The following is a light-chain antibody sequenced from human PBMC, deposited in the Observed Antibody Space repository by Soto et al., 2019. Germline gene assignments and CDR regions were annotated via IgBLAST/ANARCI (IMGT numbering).Light chain of an antibody. J-gene: IGKJ1*01. CDR3: QQYNNWPET. CDR1: PSVSSN. Sequence: EIVMTQSPATLSVSPGERATLSCRASPSVSSNLAWYQQKPGQAPRLLIYGASTRATGIPARFSGSGSGTDFTLTISSLQSEDFAVYYCQQYNNWPETFGQGTKVEIK. V-gene: IGKV3-15*01. CDR2: GAS.